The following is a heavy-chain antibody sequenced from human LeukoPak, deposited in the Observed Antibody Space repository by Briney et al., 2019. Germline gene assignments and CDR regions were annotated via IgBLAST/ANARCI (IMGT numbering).Heavy chain of an antibody. CDR3: AREYTGYSSGWGLDY. J-gene: IGHJ4*02. V-gene: IGHV4-4*07. CDR2: IYSSGTT. Sequence: PSETLSLTCSVSGGSINFNHWSWIRQPAGKGLEWIGRIYSSGTTNYNPSLNSRVTMSVDTSNNQFSLKLSSVTAADTAVYYCAREYTGYSSGWGLDYWGQGTLVTVSS. CDR1: GGSINFNH. D-gene: IGHD6-19*01.